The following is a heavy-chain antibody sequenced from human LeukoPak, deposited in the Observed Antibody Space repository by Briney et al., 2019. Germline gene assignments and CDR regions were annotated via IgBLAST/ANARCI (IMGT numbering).Heavy chain of an antibody. CDR1: GYTFTSYG. CDR3: AKDDSSGYSSSQRYNWFDP. J-gene: IGHJ5*02. CDR2: ISAYNGNT. D-gene: IGHD3-22*01. V-gene: IGHV1-18*01. Sequence: ASVKVSCKASGYTFTSYGISWVRQAPGQGLEWMGWISAYNGNTNYAQKLQGRVTMTTDTSTSTAYMELRSLRSDDTAVYYCAKDDSSGYSSSQRYNWFDPWGQGTLVTVSS.